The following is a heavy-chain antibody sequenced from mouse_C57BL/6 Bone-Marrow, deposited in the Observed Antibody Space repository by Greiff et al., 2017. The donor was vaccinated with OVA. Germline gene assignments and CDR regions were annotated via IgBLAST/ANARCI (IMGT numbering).Heavy chain of an antibody. Sequence: EVQLQESGGDLVKPGGSLKLSCAASGFTFSSYGMSWVRQTPDKRLEWVATISSGGSYTYYPDSVKGRFTISRDNAKNTLYLQMSSLKSEDTAMYYCARRGVTKAMDYWGQGTSVTVSS. CDR1: GFTFSSYG. CDR2: ISSGGSYT. V-gene: IGHV5-6*01. CDR3: ARRGVTKAMDY. D-gene: IGHD2-2*01. J-gene: IGHJ4*01.